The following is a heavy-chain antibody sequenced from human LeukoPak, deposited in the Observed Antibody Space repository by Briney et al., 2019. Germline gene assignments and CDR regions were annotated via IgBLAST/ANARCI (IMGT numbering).Heavy chain of an antibody. V-gene: IGHV4-34*01. J-gene: IGHJ3*02. Sequence: PSETLSLTCAVYGGSFSGYYWSWIRQPPGKGLEWIGEINHSGSTNYNPSLKSRVTISVDTSKNQFSLKLSSVTAADTAVYYCARAGIAASRLDAFDIWGQGTMVTVSS. CDR1: GGSFSGYY. D-gene: IGHD6-13*01. CDR3: ARAGIAASRLDAFDI. CDR2: INHSGST.